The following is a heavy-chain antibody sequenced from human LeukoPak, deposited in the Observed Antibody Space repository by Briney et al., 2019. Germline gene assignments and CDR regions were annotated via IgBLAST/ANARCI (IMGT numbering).Heavy chain of an antibody. Sequence: SETLSLTCAVYGGSFSGYYWSWIRQPPGKGLEWIGEINHSGSTNYNPSLKSRVTISVDTSKNQFSLKLSSVTAADTAVYYCARVSLLWFEELLPRPYYYYYGMDVWGQGTTVTVSS. CDR1: GGSFSGYY. D-gene: IGHD3-10*01. CDR2: INHSGST. J-gene: IGHJ6*02. V-gene: IGHV4-34*01. CDR3: ARVSLLWFEELLPRPYYYYYGMDV.